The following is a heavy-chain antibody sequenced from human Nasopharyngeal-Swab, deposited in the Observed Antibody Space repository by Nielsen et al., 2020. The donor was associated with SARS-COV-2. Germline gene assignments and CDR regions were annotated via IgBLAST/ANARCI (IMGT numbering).Heavy chain of an antibody. CDR2: INAGNGNT. CDR3: ASEGLRFLVGGANGGYGMDV. CDR1: GYTVTSYA. J-gene: IGHJ6*02. Sequence: ASVKVSCKASGYTVTSYAMHWVRQAPGQRLEWMGWINAGNGNTKYSQKFQGRVTITRDTSASTVYMELSRLRSEDTTIYYWASEGLRFLVGGANGGYGMDVWGQGTTVTVSS. D-gene: IGHD3-10*01. V-gene: IGHV1-3*01.